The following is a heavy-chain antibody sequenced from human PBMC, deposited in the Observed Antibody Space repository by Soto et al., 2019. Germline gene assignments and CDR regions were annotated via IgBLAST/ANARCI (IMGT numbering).Heavy chain of an antibody. V-gene: IGHV3-15*01. Sequence: GGSLRLSCVASGFTFNYAWMSWVRQAPGKGLEWVGRIKSKTDGGTTDYAAPVKGRFTISRDDSKNTLYLQMNSLKTEDTAVYYCTTERRDVVATRDWGFYYFDYWGQGTLVTVSS. D-gene: IGHD5-12*01. J-gene: IGHJ4*02. CDR1: GFTFNYAW. CDR2: IKSKTDGGTT. CDR3: TTERRDVVATRDWGFYYFDY.